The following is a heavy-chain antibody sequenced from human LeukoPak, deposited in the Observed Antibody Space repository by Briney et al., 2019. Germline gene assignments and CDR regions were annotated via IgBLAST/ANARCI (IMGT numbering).Heavy chain of an antibody. Sequence: ASETLSLTCTVSGGSISSGGYYWSWIRQHPGKGLEWIGYIYYSGSTNYNPSLKSRVTISVDTSKNQFSLKLSSVTAADTAVYYCARGTYGPLNYWGQGTLVTVSS. CDR1: GGSISSGGYY. CDR3: ARGTYGPLNY. D-gene: IGHD3-16*01. CDR2: IYYSGST. J-gene: IGHJ4*02. V-gene: IGHV4-61*08.